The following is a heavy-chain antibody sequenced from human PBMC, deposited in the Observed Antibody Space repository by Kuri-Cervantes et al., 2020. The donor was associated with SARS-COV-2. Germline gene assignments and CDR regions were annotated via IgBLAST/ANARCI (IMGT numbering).Heavy chain of an antibody. CDR2: IYYTGTT. CDR3: ARGLVAVVPSPILGLGPHYFSHHLDV. D-gene: IGHD2-2*01. V-gene: IGHV4-39*01. Sequence: SETLSLTCTVSGGSIDSSSIYWGWIHQPPGKGLEWIGNIYYTGTTYYNPSLKSRVTISVDTSKEQFSLKLRSVTAADTAVYYCARGLVAVVPSPILGLGPHYFSHHLDVWGQGTTVTVSS. CDR1: GGSIDSSSIY. J-gene: IGHJ6*02.